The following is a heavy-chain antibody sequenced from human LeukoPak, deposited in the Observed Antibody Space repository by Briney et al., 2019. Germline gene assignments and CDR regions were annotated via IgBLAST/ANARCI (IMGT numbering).Heavy chain of an antibody. V-gene: IGHV1-69*13. D-gene: IGHD5-12*01. CDR2: IIPIFGTA. CDR3: ARDWGGYDYPSDAFDI. CDR1: GGTFSSYA. J-gene: IGHJ3*02. Sequence: SVKVSRKASGGTFSSYAISWVRQAPGQGLEWMGGIIPIFGTANYAQKFQGRVTITADESTSTAYMELSSLRSENTAVYYCARDWGGYDYPSDAFDIWGQGTMVTVSS.